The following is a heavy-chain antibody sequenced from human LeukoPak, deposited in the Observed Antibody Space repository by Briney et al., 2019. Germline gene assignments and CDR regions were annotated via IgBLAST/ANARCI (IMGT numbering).Heavy chain of an antibody. V-gene: IGHV4-34*01. CDR1: GGSFSGYY. J-gene: IGHJ4*02. D-gene: IGHD5-18*01. CDR2: IDHSGST. CDR3: AYSYGYFFY. Sequence: SETLSLTCAVYGGSFSGYYWSWIRQPPGKGLGWIGEIDHSGSTNYNPSLKSRVTISVDTSKNQFSLKLSSVTAADTAVYYCAYSYGYFFYWGQGTLVTVSS.